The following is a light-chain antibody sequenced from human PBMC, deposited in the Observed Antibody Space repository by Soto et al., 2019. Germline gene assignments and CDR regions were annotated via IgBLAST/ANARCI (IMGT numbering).Light chain of an antibody. CDR1: DGISAY. V-gene: IGKV1-39*01. CDR2: AAS. CDR3: QQSYSTTWT. J-gene: IGKJ1*01. Sequence: DIQRRKSPSSLSASVGDRVTITCRASDGISAYLDWYQQKPGEAPTILIYAASRLQSGVPPRFSGSESETDFTLTISSLQPEDFANYSCQQSYSTTWTFGQGTKV.